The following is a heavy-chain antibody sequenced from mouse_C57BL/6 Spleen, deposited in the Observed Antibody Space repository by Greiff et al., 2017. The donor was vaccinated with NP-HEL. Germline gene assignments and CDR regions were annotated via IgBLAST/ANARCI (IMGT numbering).Heavy chain of an antibody. J-gene: IGHJ1*03. CDR3: ARSYYDYGYFDV. CDR1: GFTFTDYY. Sequence: EVHLVESGGGLVQPGGSLSLSCAASGFTFTDYYMSWVRQPPGKALEWLGFIRNKANGYTTEYSASVKGRFTISRDNSQSILYLQMNALRAEDSATYYCARSYYDYGYFDVWGTGTTVTVSS. V-gene: IGHV7-3*01. CDR2: IRNKANGYTT. D-gene: IGHD2-4*01.